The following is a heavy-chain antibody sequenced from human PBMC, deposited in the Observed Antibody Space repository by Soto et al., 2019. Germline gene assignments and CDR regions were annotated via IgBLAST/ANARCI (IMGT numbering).Heavy chain of an antibody. Sequence: SETLSLTCTVSGGSISSGGYYWSWIRQHPGKGLEWIGYIYYSGSTYYNPSLKSRVTISADTSKNQFSLKLSSVTAADTAVYYCARAGYSHGGNWFDPWGQGALVTSPQ. D-gene: IGHD5-18*01. J-gene: IGHJ5*02. CDR2: IYYSGST. CDR1: GGSISSGGYY. V-gene: IGHV4-31*03. CDR3: ARAGYSHGGNWFDP.